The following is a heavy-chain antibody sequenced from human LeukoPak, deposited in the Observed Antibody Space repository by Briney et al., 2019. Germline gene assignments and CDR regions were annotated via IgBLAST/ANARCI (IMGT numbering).Heavy chain of an antibody. CDR1: GYSIGSGYY. D-gene: IGHD3-22*01. CDR3: ARDRYYYDSSGFYSRDAFDI. Sequence: PSETLSRTCTVSGYSIGSGYYWGWIRQPPGKGLEWIGGIYHSGSTYYNPSLKSRVTISVDTSKNQFSLKLSSVTAADTAVYYCARDRYYYDSSGFYSRDAFDIWGQGTLVTVSS. CDR2: IYHSGST. J-gene: IGHJ3*02. V-gene: IGHV4-38-2*02.